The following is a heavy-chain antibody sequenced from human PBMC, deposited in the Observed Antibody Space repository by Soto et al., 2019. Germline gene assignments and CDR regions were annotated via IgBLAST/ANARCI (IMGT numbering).Heavy chain of an antibody. V-gene: IGHV3-23*01. CDR2: ISGSGGST. Sequence: GGSLRLSCAASGFTFSSYAMSWVRQAPGKGLEWVSAISGSGGSTYYADSVKGRFTISRDNSKNTLYLQMNSLRAEDTAVYYCAKDLSSFDYYGMDVWGQGTTVTVSS. D-gene: IGHD6-13*01. CDR1: GFTFSSYA. J-gene: IGHJ6*02. CDR3: AKDLSSFDYYGMDV.